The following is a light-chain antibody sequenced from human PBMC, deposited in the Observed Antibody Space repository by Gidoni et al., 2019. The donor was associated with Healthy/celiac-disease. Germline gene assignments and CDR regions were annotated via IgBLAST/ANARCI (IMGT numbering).Light chain of an antibody. V-gene: IGLV3-1*01. J-gene: IGLJ1*01. CDR2: QDS. CDR3: QAWDSSTGV. Sequence: SYELTQPPSVAVSPGQTASITCSGDKLGDKYACWYQQKPGQSPVLVIYQDSKRPSGSPERFSGSNSGYTATLTIRGTQAMDEADYYCQAWDSSTGVFGTGTKVTVL. CDR1: KLGDKY.